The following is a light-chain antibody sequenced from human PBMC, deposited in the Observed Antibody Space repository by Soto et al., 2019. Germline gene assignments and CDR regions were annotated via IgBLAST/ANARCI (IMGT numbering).Light chain of an antibody. CDR2: LNSDGSH. CDR3: QTWGSGIVV. CDR1: SGHSNYA. J-gene: IGLJ2*01. Sequence: QSVLTQSPSASASLGASVKFTCTLSSGHSNYAIAWHQQQSEKGPRYLMKLNSDGSHSKGDGIPDRFSGSSSGAERYLTISSLQSEDEADYYCQTWGSGIVVFGGGTKVTVL. V-gene: IGLV4-69*01.